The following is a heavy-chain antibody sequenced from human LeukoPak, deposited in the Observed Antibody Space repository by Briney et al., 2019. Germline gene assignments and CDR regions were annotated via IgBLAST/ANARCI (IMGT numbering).Heavy chain of an antibody. CDR3: ARDRGLPSWFDP. CDR2: IIPIFGTA. D-gene: IGHD3-10*01. CDR1: GGTFSSYT. Sequence: SVKVSCKASGGTFSSYTISWVRQAPGQGLEWMGGIIPIFGTANYAQKFQGRVTITADESTSTAYMELSSLRSEDTAVYYCARDRGLPSWFDPWGQGTLVTVSS. V-gene: IGHV1-69*13. J-gene: IGHJ5*02.